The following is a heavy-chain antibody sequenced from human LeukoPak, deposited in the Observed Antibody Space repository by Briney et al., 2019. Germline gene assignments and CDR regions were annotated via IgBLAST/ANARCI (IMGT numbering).Heavy chain of an antibody. CDR1: GGSISSSSYY. V-gene: IGHV4-39*07. CDR2: IYYTGNT. D-gene: IGHD3-22*01. Sequence: SETLSLTCTVSGGSISSSSYYWGWIRQPPGKGLEWIGTIYYTGNTYYSPSLKGRVTISVATSKNQFSLKLSSVTAADTAVYYCARDGGPHYYDSSGPLDYWGQGTLVTVSS. J-gene: IGHJ4*02. CDR3: ARDGGPHYYDSSGPLDY.